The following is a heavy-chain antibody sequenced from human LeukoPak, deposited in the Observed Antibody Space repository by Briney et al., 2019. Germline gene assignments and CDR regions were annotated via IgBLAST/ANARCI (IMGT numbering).Heavy chain of an antibody. V-gene: IGHV1-69*05. CDR1: GGTLSSYA. D-gene: IGHD3-22*01. CDR2: IIPIFGTA. Sequence: ASVKVSCKASGGTLSSYAISWVRQAPGHGLEWMGRIIPIFGTANYAQKFQGRVTITTDGSTSTAYMELSRLRSEDTGVYYSARSSRVNYDTDYWGQGTLVTVSS. CDR3: ARSSRVNYDTDY. J-gene: IGHJ4*02.